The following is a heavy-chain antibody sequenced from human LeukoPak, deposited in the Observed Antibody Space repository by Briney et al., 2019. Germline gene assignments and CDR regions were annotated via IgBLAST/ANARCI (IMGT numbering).Heavy chain of an antibody. CDR2: IYHSGGT. CDR3: ARTVAGKLVFDD. CDR1: GGSISSDGYS. J-gene: IGHJ4*02. D-gene: IGHD6-19*01. Sequence: SQTLSLTCAVSGGSISSDGYSWSWIRQPPGKGLEWIGYIYHSGGTYDSPSLKSRVTTSVDTSKNQFSLKLSSVTAADTAMYYCARTVAGKLVFDDWGQGALVTVS. V-gene: IGHV4-30-2*01.